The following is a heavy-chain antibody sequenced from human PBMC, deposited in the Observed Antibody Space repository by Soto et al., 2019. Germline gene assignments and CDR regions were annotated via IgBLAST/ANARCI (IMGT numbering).Heavy chain of an antibody. CDR2: ISGSGGST. CDR3: AKWGTVTTRVLNYFDY. J-gene: IGHJ4*02. D-gene: IGHD4-4*01. Sequence: AGGSLRLSCAVSGFTFSSYAMSWVRQAPGKGLEWVSAISGSGGSTYYADSVKGRFTISRDNSKNTLYLQMNSLRAEDTAVYYCAKWGTVTTRVLNYFDYWGQGTLVTVSS. CDR1: GFTFSSYA. V-gene: IGHV3-23*01.